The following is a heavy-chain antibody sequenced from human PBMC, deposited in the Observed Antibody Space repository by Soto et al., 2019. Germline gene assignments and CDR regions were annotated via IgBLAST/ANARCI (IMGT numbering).Heavy chain of an antibody. CDR3: TTLSPPLVSSSWYQPIDY. V-gene: IGHV3-15*07. CDR2: IKSKTDGGTT. CDR1: GFTFSNAW. Sequence: EVQLVESGGGLVKPGGSLRLSCAASGFTFSNAWMNWVRQAPGKGLEWVGRIKSKTDGGTTDYAAPVKGRFTISRDDSKNTLYLQMNSLKTEDTAVYYCTTLSPPLVSSSWYQPIDYWGQGTLVTVSS. J-gene: IGHJ4*02. D-gene: IGHD6-13*01.